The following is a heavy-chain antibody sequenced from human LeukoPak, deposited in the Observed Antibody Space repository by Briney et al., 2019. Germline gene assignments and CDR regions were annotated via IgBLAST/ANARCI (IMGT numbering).Heavy chain of an antibody. CDR1: GFTFSSYA. CDR3: ANGEQWLANFDY. Sequence: QPGGSLRLSCAASGFTFSSYAMNWVRQAPGKGLEWVSAISGSGGSTYYADSVKGRFTISRDNSKNTLYLQMNSLRAEDTAVYYCANGEQWLANFDYWGQGTLVTVSS. CDR2: ISGSGGST. J-gene: IGHJ4*02. V-gene: IGHV3-23*01. D-gene: IGHD6-19*01.